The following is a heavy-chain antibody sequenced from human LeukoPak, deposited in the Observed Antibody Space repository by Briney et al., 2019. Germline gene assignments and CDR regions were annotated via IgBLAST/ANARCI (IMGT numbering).Heavy chain of an antibody. J-gene: IGHJ2*01. V-gene: IGHV1-69*04. CDR2: IIPILGIA. D-gene: IGHD1-14*01. CDR3: ASGMGNYWYFDL. CDR1: GGTFSSYA. Sequence: SVKVSCKASGGTFSSYAISWVRQAPGQGLEWMGRIIPILGIANYAQKFQGRVTITADKSTGTAYMELSSLRSEDTAVYYCASGMGNYWYFDLWGRGTLVTVSS.